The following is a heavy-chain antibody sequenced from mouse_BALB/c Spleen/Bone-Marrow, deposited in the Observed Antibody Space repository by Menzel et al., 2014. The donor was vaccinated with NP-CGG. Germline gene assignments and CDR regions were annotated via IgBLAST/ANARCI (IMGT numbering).Heavy chain of an antibody. CDR3: ARRGYGYLDY. Sequence: AQVVESGAELVKPGASVKLSCKTSGYTFTSYWIQRVKQRPGQGLGWIGEIFPGTVTPYYNEKFKGKATLTIDTSSSTASMQLSSLTSEDSAVYFCARRGYGYLDYWGQGTTLTVSS. V-gene: IGHV1S132*01. J-gene: IGHJ2*01. D-gene: IGHD2-10*02. CDR1: GYTFTSYW. CDR2: IFPGTVTP.